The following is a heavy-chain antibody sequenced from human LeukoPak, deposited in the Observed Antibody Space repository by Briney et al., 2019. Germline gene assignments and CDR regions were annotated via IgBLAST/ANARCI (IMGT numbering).Heavy chain of an antibody. CDR2: INHSGST. CDR3: ARVGDHLSFDY. Sequence: PSETLSLTCAVYGGSFSGYYWSWIRQPPGKGLEWIGEINHSGSTNYDPSLKSRVTISVDTSKNQFSLKLRSVTAADTAVYYCARVGDHLSFDYWAREPWSPSPQ. J-gene: IGHJ4*02. V-gene: IGHV4-34*01. CDR1: GGSFSGYY. D-gene: IGHD2-21*02.